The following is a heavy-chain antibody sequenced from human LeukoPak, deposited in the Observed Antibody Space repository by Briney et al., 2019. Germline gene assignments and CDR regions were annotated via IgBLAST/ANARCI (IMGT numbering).Heavy chain of an antibody. Sequence: ASVKVSCKASGYTFTSYDINWVRQATGQGLEWMGWTDRNTGNPTYAQGFTGRFVFSLDTSVTTAYLQISSLKAEDTAVYYCVRDVGNYDSRGYYLGWFDPWGQGTLVTVFS. CDR3: VRDVGNYDSRGYYLGWFDP. CDR2: TDRNTGNP. CDR1: GYTFTSYD. J-gene: IGHJ5*02. V-gene: IGHV7-4-1*02. D-gene: IGHD3-22*01.